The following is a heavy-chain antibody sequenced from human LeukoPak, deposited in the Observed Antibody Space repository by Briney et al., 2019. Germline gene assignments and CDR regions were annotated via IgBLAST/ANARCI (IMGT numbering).Heavy chain of an antibody. CDR2: INPNSGGT. CDR1: GYTFTGYY. D-gene: IGHD6-13*01. J-gene: IGHJ4*02. CDR3: ARDPFTGYSSS. V-gene: IGHV1-2*02. Sequence: ASVKVSCKASGYTFTGYYMHWVLQAPGQGLEWMGWINPNSGGTNYAQKFQGRVTMTRDTSISTAYMELSSLRSDDTAVYYCARDPFTGYSSSWSQGTLVTVSS.